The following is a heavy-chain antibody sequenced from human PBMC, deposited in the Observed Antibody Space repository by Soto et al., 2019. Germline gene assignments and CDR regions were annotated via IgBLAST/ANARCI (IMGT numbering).Heavy chain of an antibody. D-gene: IGHD3-16*01. Sequence: QPGGSLRLSCAASGFTFSTYWMHWIRQVPGKGLEWVSRINSDASHTYYADSVKGRFTISRDNAKNTLHLEMNSMRAEDTAVYYCVSVGHGITTTRYVNWFDPGGQGTLVAVSS. V-gene: IGHV3-74*01. CDR3: VSVGHGITTTRYVNWFDP. CDR2: INSDASHT. J-gene: IGHJ5*02. CDR1: GFTFSTYW.